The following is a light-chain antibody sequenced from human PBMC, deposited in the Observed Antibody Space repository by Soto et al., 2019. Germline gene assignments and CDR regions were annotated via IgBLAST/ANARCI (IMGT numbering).Light chain of an antibody. V-gene: IGKV1-6*01. Sequence: AIQMTQSPSSLSASVGDRVTITCRASQGIRNDLGWNQQKLGKAPKLLIYAASSLQSGVPSRFSGSGSGTDFTLTISSLQPEDFATYYCLQDYNYPLTFGGGTKVDIK. CDR3: LQDYNYPLT. J-gene: IGKJ4*01. CDR1: QGIRND. CDR2: AAS.